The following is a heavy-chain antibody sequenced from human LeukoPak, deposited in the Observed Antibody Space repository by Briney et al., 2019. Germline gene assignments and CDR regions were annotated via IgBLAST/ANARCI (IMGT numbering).Heavy chain of an antibody. V-gene: IGHV4-34*01. CDR1: GGSFSGYY. J-gene: IGHJ4*02. Sequence: PSETLSLTCAVYGGSFSGYYWSWIRQPPGKGLEWIGEINHSGSTYYNPSLKSRVTISVDTSKNQFSLKLSSVTAADTAVYYCATSYYYDSSGYYTPFDYWGQGTLVTVSS. CDR3: ATSYYYDSSGYYTPFDY. D-gene: IGHD3-22*01. CDR2: INHSGST.